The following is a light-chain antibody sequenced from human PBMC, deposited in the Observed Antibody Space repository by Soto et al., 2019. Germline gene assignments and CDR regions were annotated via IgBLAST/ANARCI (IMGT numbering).Light chain of an antibody. CDR1: SSEVGGYNY. J-gene: IGLJ1*01. CDR2: EVN. CDR3: SSYAGSSNV. Sequence: QSVLTQPPSASGPPGQSVAISCTGTSSEVGGYNYVSWYQQHPGKAPKLMIYEVNKRPSGVPDRFSGSKSGNTASLTVAGLQAEDEADYYCSSYAGSSNVFGTGTKVTVL. V-gene: IGLV2-8*01.